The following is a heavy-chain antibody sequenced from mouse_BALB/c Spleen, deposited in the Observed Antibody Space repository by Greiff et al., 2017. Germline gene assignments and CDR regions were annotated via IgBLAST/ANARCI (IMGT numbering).Heavy chain of an antibody. J-gene: IGHJ3*01. V-gene: IGHV2-6-4*01. CDR1: GFSLSRYS. Sequence: VMLVESGPGLVAPSQSLSITCTVSGFSLSRYSVHWVRQPPGKGLEWLGMIWGGGSTDYNSALKSRLSISKDNSKSQVFLKMNSLQTDDTAMYYCARGNDYDGAWFAYWGQGTLVTVSA. D-gene: IGHD2-4*01. CDR2: IWGGGST. CDR3: ARGNDYDGAWFAY.